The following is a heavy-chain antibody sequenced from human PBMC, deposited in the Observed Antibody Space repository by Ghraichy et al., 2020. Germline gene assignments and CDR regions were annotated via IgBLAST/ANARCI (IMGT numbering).Heavy chain of an antibody. V-gene: IGHV4-59*01. CDR1: GGSINSYY. D-gene: IGHD3-16*01. J-gene: IGHJ5*02. CDR2: IHHSGST. CDR3: ARVDFVITFGGVDVRPRSWFDP. Sequence: SCSVSGGSINSYYWSWIRQPPGEGLEWIGYIHHSGSTSYSPSLNSRVTILVDTFKNQFSLRLTSVTAADTAIYYCARVDFVITFGGVDVRPRSWFDPWGQGTLVTVSS.